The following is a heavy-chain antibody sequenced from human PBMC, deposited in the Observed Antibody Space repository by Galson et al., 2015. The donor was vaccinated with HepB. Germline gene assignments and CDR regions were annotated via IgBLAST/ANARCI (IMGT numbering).Heavy chain of an antibody. CDR3: ARDQASQWLIWYFDL. Sequence: SLRLSCAASGFAFSSYGMHWVRQAPGKGLEWVAVIWYDGSNKYYADSVKGRFTISRDNSKNTLYLQMNSLRAEDTAVYYCARDQASQWLIWYFDLWGRGTLVTVSS. CDR1: GFAFSSYG. D-gene: IGHD6-19*01. V-gene: IGHV3-33*01. J-gene: IGHJ2*01. CDR2: IWYDGSNK.